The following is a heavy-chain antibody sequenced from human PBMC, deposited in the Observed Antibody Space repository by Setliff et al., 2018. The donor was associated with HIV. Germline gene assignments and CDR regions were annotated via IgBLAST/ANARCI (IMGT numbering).Heavy chain of an antibody. V-gene: IGHV1-69*05. CDR3: ARGTTPLGWFDP. D-gene: IGHD2-2*01. Sequence: SVKVSCKASGGTFSSYAISWVRQAPGQGLEWMGGIIPIFGTTNYAQKFQGRVTITTDESTTTAYMELSSLRSEDTALYYCARGTTPLGWFDPWGQGTLVTVSS. J-gene: IGHJ5*02. CDR1: GGTFSSYA. CDR2: IIPIFGTT.